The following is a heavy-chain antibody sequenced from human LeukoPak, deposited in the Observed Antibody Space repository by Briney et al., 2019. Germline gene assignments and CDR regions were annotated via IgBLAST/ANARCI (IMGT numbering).Heavy chain of an antibody. Sequence: ASVKVSCKVSGYTLTELPMHWVRQAPGKGLEWMGGFDPEDGETIYAQKFQGRVTMTEDTSTDTAYMELSSLRSEDTAVYYCATVLWFGELLRYFDYWGQGTLVTVSS. CDR3: ATVLWFGELLRYFDY. D-gene: IGHD3-10*01. V-gene: IGHV1-24*01. CDR2: FDPEDGET. J-gene: IGHJ4*02. CDR1: GYTLTELP.